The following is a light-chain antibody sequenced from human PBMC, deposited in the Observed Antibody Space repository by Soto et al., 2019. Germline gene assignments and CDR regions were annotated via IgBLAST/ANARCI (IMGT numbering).Light chain of an antibody. Sequence: QSALIQPRSVSGSPGQSVTISCTGTSSDVGGYNYVSWYQQHPGKAPKLMISDVSKRPSGVPDRFSGSKSGNTASLTISGLQAEDEADYYCCSYAGSFSYVFGTGTKVTVL. CDR3: CSYAGSFSYV. CDR1: SSDVGGYNY. CDR2: DVS. V-gene: IGLV2-11*01. J-gene: IGLJ1*01.